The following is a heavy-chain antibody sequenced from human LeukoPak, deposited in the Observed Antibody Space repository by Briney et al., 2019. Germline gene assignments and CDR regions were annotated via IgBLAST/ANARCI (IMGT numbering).Heavy chain of an antibody. J-gene: IGHJ4*02. D-gene: IGHD1-26*01. CDR1: GFPFSTYA. CDR2: ITGSGGFT. V-gene: IGHV3-23*01. Sequence: GGSLRLSCAASGFPFSTYAMNWVRQAPGKGLEWVSVITGSGGFTQYADSVKGRFTISRDNSKNTLYLQMNSPRAEDTAVYYCAREPDLVGATHNFDYWGQGTLVTVSS. CDR3: AREPDLVGATHNFDY.